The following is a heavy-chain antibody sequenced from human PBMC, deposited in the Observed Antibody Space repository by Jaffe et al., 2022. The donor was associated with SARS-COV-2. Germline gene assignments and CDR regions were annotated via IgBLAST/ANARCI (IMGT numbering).Heavy chain of an antibody. V-gene: IGHV1-3*01. CDR2: INAGNGNT. Sequence: QVQLVQSGAEVKKPGASVKVSCKASGYTFTSYAMHWVRQAPGQRLEWMGWINAGNGNTKYSQKFQGRVTITRDTSASTAYMELSSLRSEDTAVYYCARRGRGFGELSDAFDIWGQGTMVTVSS. CDR1: GYTFTSYA. D-gene: IGHD3-10*01. J-gene: IGHJ3*02. CDR3: ARRGRGFGELSDAFDI.